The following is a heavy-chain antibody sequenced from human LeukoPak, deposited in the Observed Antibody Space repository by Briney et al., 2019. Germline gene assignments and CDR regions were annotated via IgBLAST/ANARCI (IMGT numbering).Heavy chain of an antibody. V-gene: IGHV3-64*01. CDR1: GFTFSSYP. CDR3: ARGSGWTLFGY. Sequence: GGSLRLSCAASGFTFSSYPMHWVRQAPGKGLEYVSAISGNGGSTYYANSVKGRFTISRDNSKNTLYLQMGSLRAEDMAVYYCARGSGWTLFGYWGQGTLVTVSS. J-gene: IGHJ4*02. D-gene: IGHD6-19*01. CDR2: ISGNGGST.